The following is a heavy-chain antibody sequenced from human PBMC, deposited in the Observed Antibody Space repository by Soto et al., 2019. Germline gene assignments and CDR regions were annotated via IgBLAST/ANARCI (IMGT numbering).Heavy chain of an antibody. CDR2: FDPEDGET. J-gene: IGHJ3*02. Sequence: ASVKVSCKVSGDTLTDLSMHCVRQAPGKGLEWMGGFDPEDGETIYAQKFQGRVTMTEDTSTDTAYMELSSLRSEDTAVYYCAAIVVVTAEAFDIWGQGTTVTVSS. CDR1: GDTLTDLS. CDR3: AAIVVVTAEAFDI. D-gene: IGHD2-21*02. V-gene: IGHV1-24*01.